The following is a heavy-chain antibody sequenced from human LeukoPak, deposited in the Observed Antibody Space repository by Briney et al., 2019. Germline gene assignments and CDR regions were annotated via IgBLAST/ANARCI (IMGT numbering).Heavy chain of an antibody. CDR2: IYYSGST. D-gene: IGHD3-3*01. CDR3: ARHGDYDFWSGHVASRFDP. V-gene: IGHV4-39*01. Sequence: SETLSLTCTVSGGSISSSSYYWGWIRQPPGKGLEWIGSIYYSGSTYYNPSLKSRVTISVDTSKNQFSLKLSSVTAADTAVYYCARHGDYDFWSGHVASRFDPWGQGTLVTVSS. CDR1: GGSISSSSYY. J-gene: IGHJ5*02.